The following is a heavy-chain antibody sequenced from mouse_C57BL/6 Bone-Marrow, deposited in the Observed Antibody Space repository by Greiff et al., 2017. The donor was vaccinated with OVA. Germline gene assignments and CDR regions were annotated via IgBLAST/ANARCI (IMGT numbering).Heavy chain of an antibody. D-gene: IGHD1-3*01. Sequence: EVMLVESGGGLVQPGGSLSLSCAASGFTFTDYYMSWVRQPPGKALEWLGFIRNKANGYTTEYSASVKGRFTISRDTSQSILYLQMNALRAEDSATYYCARYRGVYSAYWYFDVWGTGTTVTVSS. J-gene: IGHJ1*03. CDR2: IRNKANGYTT. CDR3: ARYRGVYSAYWYFDV. V-gene: IGHV7-3*01. CDR1: GFTFTDYY.